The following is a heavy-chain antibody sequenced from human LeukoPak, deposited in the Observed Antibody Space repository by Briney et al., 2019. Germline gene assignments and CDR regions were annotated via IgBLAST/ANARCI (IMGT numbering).Heavy chain of an antibody. V-gene: IGHV3-30*04. D-gene: IGHD6-19*01. CDR3: ARGHSTGWYYFDY. CDR2: ISNDGSNK. CDR1: GFTFSTYA. J-gene: IGHJ4*02. Sequence: GRSLRLSCAVSGFTFSTYAMHWVRQAPGKGLEWVAVISNDGSNKYYADSVKGRFTISRDNSKNTLYLQMNSLRGEDTAVYYCARGHSTGWYYFDYWGQGALATVSS.